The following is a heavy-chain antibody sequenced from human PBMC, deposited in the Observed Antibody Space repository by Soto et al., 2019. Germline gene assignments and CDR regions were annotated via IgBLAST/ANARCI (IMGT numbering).Heavy chain of an antibody. D-gene: IGHD3-10*01. Sequence: SETLSLTCTVSGGSISSYYWSWIRQPPGKGLEWIGYIYYSGSTNYNPSLKSRVTISVDTSKNQFSLKLSSVTAADTAVYYCARGRGFYTWFDPWGQGTLVTVSS. J-gene: IGHJ5*02. V-gene: IGHV4-59*01. CDR3: ARGRGFYTWFDP. CDR2: IYYSGST. CDR1: GGSISSYY.